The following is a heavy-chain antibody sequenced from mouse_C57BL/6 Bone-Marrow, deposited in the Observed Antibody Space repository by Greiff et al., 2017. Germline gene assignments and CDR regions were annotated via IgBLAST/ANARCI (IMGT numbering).Heavy chain of an antibody. D-gene: IGHD2-3*01. J-gene: IGHJ4*01. CDR3: ARGNDGYRTFAMDY. Sequence: VKLMESGPELVKPGASVKISCKASGYTFTDYYINWVKQRPGQGLEWIGWIFPGSGSTYYNEKFKGKATLTVDKSSSTAYMLLSSLTSEDSAVYFCARGNDGYRTFAMDYWGQGTSVTVSS. V-gene: IGHV1-75*01. CDR1: GYTFTDYY. CDR2: IFPGSGST.